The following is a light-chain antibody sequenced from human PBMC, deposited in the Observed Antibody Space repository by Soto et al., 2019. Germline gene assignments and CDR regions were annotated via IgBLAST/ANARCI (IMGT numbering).Light chain of an antibody. V-gene: IGKV1-5*01. Sequence: DTQMTQSPSTLPASVGDRVTITCRASRSISNWLAWYQQKPGRAPKLLIYDVSSLASGVPSRFSGSGSGRDFTFTISSLQPDDFATYYCQQSNEAFGQGTRVEIK. CDR1: RSISNW. CDR3: QQSNEA. CDR2: DVS. J-gene: IGKJ1*01.